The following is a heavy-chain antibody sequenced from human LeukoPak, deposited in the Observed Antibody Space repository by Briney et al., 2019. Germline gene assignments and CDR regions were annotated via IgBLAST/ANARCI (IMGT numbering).Heavy chain of an antibody. CDR2: MNPNSGNT. J-gene: IGHJ6*02. Sequence: ASVKVSCKASGYTFTSYDINWVRQATGQGLEWMGWMNPNSGNTGYAQKFQGRVTMTRNTSISTAYMELSSLRSEDTAVYYCARGSAQLTNYYYSGMDVWGQGTTVTVSS. D-gene: IGHD2-2*01. CDR3: ARGSAQLTNYYYSGMDV. V-gene: IGHV1-8*01. CDR1: GYTFTSYD.